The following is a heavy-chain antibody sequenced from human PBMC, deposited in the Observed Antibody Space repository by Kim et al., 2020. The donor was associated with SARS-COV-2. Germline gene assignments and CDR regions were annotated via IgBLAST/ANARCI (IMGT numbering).Heavy chain of an antibody. D-gene: IGHD6-6*01. Sequence: TASYAQKFQGRVTITADESTSTAYMELSSLRSEDTAVYYCARGAGYSSLGFDYWGQGTLVTVSS. V-gene: IGHV1-69*01. J-gene: IGHJ4*02. CDR2: TA. CDR3: ARGAGYSSLGFDY.